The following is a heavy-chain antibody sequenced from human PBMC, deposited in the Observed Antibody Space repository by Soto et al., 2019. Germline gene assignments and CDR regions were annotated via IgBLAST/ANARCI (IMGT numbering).Heavy chain of an antibody. Sequence: QVQLVQSGDEVKKPGASVKVSCKASGYIFVNYGIAWVRQAPGQGLEWMGWISPYTGNTHSASKVQGRLTMTTDTPTSTAHMALGSLTSDATAVYYCVMVDNYVTPTPQHVWGQGTTVTVSS. CDR2: ISPYTGNT. CDR3: VMVDNYVTPTPQHV. J-gene: IGHJ6*02. CDR1: GYIFVNYG. D-gene: IGHD3-16*01. V-gene: IGHV1-18*01.